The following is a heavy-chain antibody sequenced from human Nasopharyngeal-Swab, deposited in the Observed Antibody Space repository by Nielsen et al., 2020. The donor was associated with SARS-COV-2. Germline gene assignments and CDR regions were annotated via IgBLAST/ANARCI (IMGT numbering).Heavy chain of an antibody. D-gene: IGHD3-22*01. Sequence: GGSLRLSCAASGFTFSNAWMSWVRQAPGRGLEWVGRIKKKTDGGTTDYAAPVKGRFTISRDDSKSMLYLQMSSLKTEDTGVYYCTTATYYYDSSGYANDASDIWGQGTMSTVSS. CDR3: TTATYYYDSSGYANDASDI. J-gene: IGHJ3*02. CDR2: IKKKTDGGTT. V-gene: IGHV3-15*01. CDR1: GFTFSNAW.